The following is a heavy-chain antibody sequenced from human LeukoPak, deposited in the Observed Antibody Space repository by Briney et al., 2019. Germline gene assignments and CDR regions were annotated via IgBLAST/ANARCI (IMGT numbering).Heavy chain of an antibody. CDR1: GDSLSSYY. CDR3: ARLNSGTYLDY. J-gene: IGHJ4*02. V-gene: IGHV2-70*16. Sequence: TLSLTCTVSGDSLSSYYWSWIRQPPGKALEWLARIDWDDDKFYSTSPKTRLTISKDTSKNQVVLTMTNMDPVDTATYYCARLNSGTYLDYWGQGTLVTVSS. CDR2: IDWDDDK. D-gene: IGHD1-26*01.